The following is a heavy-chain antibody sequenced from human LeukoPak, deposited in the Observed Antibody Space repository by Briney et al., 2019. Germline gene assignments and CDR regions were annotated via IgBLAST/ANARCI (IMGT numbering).Heavy chain of an antibody. D-gene: IGHD2-2*01. CDR2: IIPFFGTA. V-gene: IGHV1-69*13. Sequence: ASVKVSCKASGGTFSSYAINWVRQAPGQGLEWMGGIIPFFGTANYAQKFQDRVTITADESTSTAYMELSSLRSEDMAIYYCASRLYCSNTRCRNFPFAYWGQGTLVTVSS. CDR1: GGTFSSYA. CDR3: ASRLYCSNTRCRNFPFAY. J-gene: IGHJ4*02.